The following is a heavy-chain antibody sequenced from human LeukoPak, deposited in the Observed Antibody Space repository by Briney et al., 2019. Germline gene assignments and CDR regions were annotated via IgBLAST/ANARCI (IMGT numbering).Heavy chain of an antibody. CDR3: ARLPRHYYYYYMDV. J-gene: IGHJ6*03. Sequence: SETLSLTCTVSGGSISSYYWSWIRQPPGKGLEWIGYIYYSGSTNYNPSLKSRVTISVDTSKNQFSLKLSFVTAADTAVYYCARLPRHYYYYYMDVWGKGTTVTVSS. CDR2: IYYSGST. CDR1: GGSISSYY. V-gene: IGHV4-59*08.